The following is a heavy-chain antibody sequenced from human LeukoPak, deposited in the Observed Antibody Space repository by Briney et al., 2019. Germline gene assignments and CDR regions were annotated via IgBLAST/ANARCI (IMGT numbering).Heavy chain of an antibody. D-gene: IGHD6-19*01. Sequence: SETLSLTCAVYGGSFSGYYWSWIRQPPGKELEWIGEINHSGSTNYNPSLKSRVTISVDTSKNQFSLKLSSVTAADTAVYYCARHLKGKWLVRWFDPWGQGTLVTVSS. CDR3: ARHLKGKWLVRWFDP. J-gene: IGHJ5*02. V-gene: IGHV4-34*01. CDR1: GGSFSGYY. CDR2: INHSGST.